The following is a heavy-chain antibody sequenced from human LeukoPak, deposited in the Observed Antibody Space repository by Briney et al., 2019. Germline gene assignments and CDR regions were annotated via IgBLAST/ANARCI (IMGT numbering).Heavy chain of an antibody. CDR3: ARGIGGANNFDN. J-gene: IGHJ4*02. V-gene: IGHV3-23*01. CDR1: GFTFSSYA. Sequence: PGGSLRLSCAASGFTFSSYAMSWVRQAPGKGLEWVSVTSGSGGTTYYADSVKGRFTISRDNTKNTLYLQMNSLRDEDTAVYYCARGIGGANNFDNWGQGTLVTVSS. D-gene: IGHD1-26*01. CDR2: TSGSGGTT.